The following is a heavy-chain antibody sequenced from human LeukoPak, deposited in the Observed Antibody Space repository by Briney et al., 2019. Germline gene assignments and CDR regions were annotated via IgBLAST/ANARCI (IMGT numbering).Heavy chain of an antibody. V-gene: IGHV1-69*13. CDR2: IIPIFGTA. CDR3: AREGIAAAGGGAQGVY. CDR1: GGTFSSYA. Sequence: GASVKVSCKASGGTFSSYAISWVRQAPGQGLEWMGGIIPIFGTANYAQKFQGRVTITADESTSTAYMELSSLRSEDTAVYYCAREGIAAAGGGAQGVYWGQGTLVTVSS. D-gene: IGHD6-13*01. J-gene: IGHJ4*02.